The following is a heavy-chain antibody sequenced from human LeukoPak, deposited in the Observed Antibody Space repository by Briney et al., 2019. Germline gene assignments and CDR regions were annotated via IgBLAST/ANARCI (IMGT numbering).Heavy chain of an antibody. CDR2: IYPGDSDT. V-gene: IGHV5-51*01. J-gene: IGHJ6*02. Sequence: GESLKISCKGPGYSFTSYWIGWVRQMPGKGLEWMGIIYPGDSDTRYSPSFQGQVTISADKSISTAYLQWSSLKASDTAMYYCARIGGSSSPYYYYYGMDVWGQGTTVTVSS. CDR1: GYSFTSYW. D-gene: IGHD6-13*01. CDR3: ARIGGSSSPYYYYYGMDV.